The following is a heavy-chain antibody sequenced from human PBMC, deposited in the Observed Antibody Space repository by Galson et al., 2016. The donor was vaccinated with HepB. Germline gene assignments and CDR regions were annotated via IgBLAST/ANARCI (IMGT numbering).Heavy chain of an antibody. V-gene: IGHV4-39*02. CDR2: IYYSGGT. CDR3: ARRAASSSRFDY. CDR1: GGSISSPIYC. D-gene: IGHD6-13*01. J-gene: IGHJ4*02. Sequence: SETLSLTCTVSGGSISSPIYCWGWVRQPPGRGLEWIGTIYYSGGTYYNPSLESRVTMSVDTSKNHFSLNLSSVTAADTAVYFCARRAASSSRFDYWGQGTLVTVSS.